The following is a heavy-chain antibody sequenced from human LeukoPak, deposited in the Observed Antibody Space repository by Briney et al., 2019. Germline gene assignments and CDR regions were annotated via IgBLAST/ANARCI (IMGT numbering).Heavy chain of an antibody. CDR1: GGSISSGDYY. V-gene: IGHV4-30-4*01. J-gene: IGHJ6*02. CDR2: IYYSGST. Sequence: SETLSLTCTVSGGSISSGDYYWSWIRQPPGKGLEWIGYIYYSGSTYYNPSLKRRVTISVDTSKNQFSLKLSSVTAADTAVYYCARADCSGGSCLFFYYYGMDVWGQGTTVTVSS. CDR3: ARADCSGGSCLFFYYYGMDV. D-gene: IGHD2-15*01.